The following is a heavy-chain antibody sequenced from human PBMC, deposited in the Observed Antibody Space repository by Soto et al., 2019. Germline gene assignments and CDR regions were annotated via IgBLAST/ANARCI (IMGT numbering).Heavy chain of an antibody. J-gene: IGHJ6*03. CDR1: GGSISSYY. D-gene: IGHD3-9*01. CDR2: IYYSGST. V-gene: IGHV4-59*01. CDR3: ARSSSLTGYYYYYYMDV. Sequence: PSETLSLTCTVSGGSISSYYWSWIRQPPGKGLEWIGYIYYSGSTNYNPSLKSRVTISVDTSKNQFSLKLSSVTAADTAVYYCARSSSLTGYYYYYYMDVWGKGTTVTVSS.